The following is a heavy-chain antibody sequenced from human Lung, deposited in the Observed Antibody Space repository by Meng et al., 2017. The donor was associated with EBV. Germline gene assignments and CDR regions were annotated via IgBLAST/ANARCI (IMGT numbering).Heavy chain of an antibody. CDR3: ARTGCSSSSCYDY. J-gene: IGHJ4*02. CDR2: INAGNGNT. V-gene: IGHV1-3*01. Sequence: QVQLVQSGAEVKXPXASVKVSCKASGYTFTSYDINSVRQAAGQGLEWMGWINAGNGNTKYSEKFQSRVTITRDTAASTAYMELSSLRSEDTAVYYCARTGCSSSSCYDYWGQGTLVTVAS. D-gene: IGHD2-2*01. CDR1: GYTFTSYD.